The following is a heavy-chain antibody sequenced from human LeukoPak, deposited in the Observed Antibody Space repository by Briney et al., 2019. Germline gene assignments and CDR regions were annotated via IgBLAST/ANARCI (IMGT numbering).Heavy chain of an antibody. CDR1: GGSISSYY. D-gene: IGHD3-22*01. CDR3: ARLQRGYFYDY. CDR2: IYYSGST. J-gene: IGHJ4*02. V-gene: IGHV4-59*08. Sequence: SETLSLTCTVSGGSISSYYWSWIRQPPGKGLVWIGYIYYSGSTNYNPSLNSRVTISVDTSKNQFSLQLSYVTATDTAVYYCARLQRGYFYDYWGQGTLVTVSS.